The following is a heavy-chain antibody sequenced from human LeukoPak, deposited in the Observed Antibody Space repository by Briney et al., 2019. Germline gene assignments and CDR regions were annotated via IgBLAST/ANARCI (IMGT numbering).Heavy chain of an antibody. Sequence: SETLSLTCTVSGGSISSYYWSWIRQPPGKGLEWIGYIYYSGSTNYNPSLKSRVTTSVDTSKNQFSLKLSSVTAADTAVYYCASPGYSSGWYGARDAFDIWGQETMVTVSS. CDR2: IYYSGST. J-gene: IGHJ3*02. D-gene: IGHD6-19*01. CDR3: ASPGYSSGWYGARDAFDI. V-gene: IGHV4-59*08. CDR1: GGSISSYY.